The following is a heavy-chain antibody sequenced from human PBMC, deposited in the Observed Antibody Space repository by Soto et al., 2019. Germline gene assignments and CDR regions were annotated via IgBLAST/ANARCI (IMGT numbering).Heavy chain of an antibody. Sequence: VQLLESGGGLVHPGGSLRLSCAASEFTFKNYAMTWVRQAPGKGLEWVSLITGSDGRTYYADSVKGRFTISRDNSKNTLFMQMDRLRPEETALYYCAKATYDTTFYTSSLDNWGQGTLVTVSS. CDR3: AKATYDTTFYTSSLDN. CDR2: ITGSDGRT. D-gene: IGHD3-22*01. V-gene: IGHV3-23*01. J-gene: IGHJ4*02. CDR1: EFTFKNYA.